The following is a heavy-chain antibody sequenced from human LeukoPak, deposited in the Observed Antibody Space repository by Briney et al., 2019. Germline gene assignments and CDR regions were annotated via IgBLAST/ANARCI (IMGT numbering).Heavy chain of an antibody. Sequence: PSETLSLTCTVSGGSISSYYWSWIRQPPGKGLEWIGYIYYSGSTNYNPSLKSRVTISLDTSKNQFSLKLTSVTAADTAVYYCARQDSSGWLFDYWGQGTLVTVSS. CDR2: IYYSGST. J-gene: IGHJ4*02. V-gene: IGHV4-59*01. CDR1: GGSISSYY. CDR3: ARQDSSGWLFDY. D-gene: IGHD6-19*01.